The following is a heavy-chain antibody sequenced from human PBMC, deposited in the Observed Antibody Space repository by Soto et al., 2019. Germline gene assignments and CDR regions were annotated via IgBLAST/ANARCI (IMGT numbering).Heavy chain of an antibody. CDR3: AALKRMVAGDY. CDR1: GGSVRSDNYY. J-gene: IGHJ4*02. Sequence: QVQLQESGPGLVKPSETLSLTCTVSGGSVRSDNYYWSWIRQPPGKGLEWIGYIYNSGSTKYNPSLESRVTIPGDTSDNKFSLNLISVTTADTAVYYCAALKRMVAGDYWGQGALVTVSS. CDR2: IYNSGST. D-gene: IGHD2-8*01. V-gene: IGHV4-61*01.